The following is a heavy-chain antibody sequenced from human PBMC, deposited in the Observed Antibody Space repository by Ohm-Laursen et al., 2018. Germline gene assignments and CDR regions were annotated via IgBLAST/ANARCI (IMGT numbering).Heavy chain of an antibody. J-gene: IGHJ5*02. CDR1: GFTFSGYK. V-gene: IGHV3-48*03. Sequence: SLRLSCAASGFTFSGYKMNWVRQAPGKGLECISYITTSGSTIYYADSVKGRFTISRDNAKNSLYLQMNSLRAEDTAVYYCARVRGQYHGSGGSFDAWGQGTLVTVSS. CDR2: ITTSGSTI. CDR3: ARVRGQYHGSGGSFDA. D-gene: IGHD3-10*01.